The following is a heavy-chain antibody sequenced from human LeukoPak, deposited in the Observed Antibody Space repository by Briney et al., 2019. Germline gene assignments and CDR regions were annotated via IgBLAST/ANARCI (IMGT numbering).Heavy chain of an antibody. CDR1: GFTLSSYA. CDR3: AKAVSEDYFDY. J-gene: IGHJ4*02. V-gene: IGHV3-23*01. CDR2: ISGSGGST. Sequence: GGSLRLSCAASGFTLSSYAMSWVRQAPGKGLEWVSAISGSGGSTYYADSVKGRFTISRDNSENTLYLQMNSLRAEDTAVYYCAKAVSEDYFDYWGQGTLVTVSS.